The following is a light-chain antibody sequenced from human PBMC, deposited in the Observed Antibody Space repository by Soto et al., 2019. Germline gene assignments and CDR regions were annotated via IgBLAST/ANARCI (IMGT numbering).Light chain of an antibody. V-gene: IGKV1-39*01. Sequence: DIQMTQSPSSLSASVGHRVTITCRASQSIAAFLNWYQRMPGKAPKLLIYAGTGLQSGVPSRFSGSGAGTDFTLTISSLQPEDFATYYCHQTYRTPYTFGQGTNLEIK. J-gene: IGKJ2*01. CDR2: AGT. CDR1: QSIAAF. CDR3: HQTYRTPYT.